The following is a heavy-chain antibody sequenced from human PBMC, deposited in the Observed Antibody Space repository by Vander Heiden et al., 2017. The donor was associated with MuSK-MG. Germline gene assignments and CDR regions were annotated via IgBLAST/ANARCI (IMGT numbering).Heavy chain of an antibody. CDR3: ARLKIGENFDY. D-gene: IGHD3-22*01. J-gene: IGHJ4*02. CDR2: IYYSGST. Sequence: QLQLQESGPGLVKPSETLSLTCTFSGGSISSSSYYWGWIRQPPGKGLEWIGSIYYSGSTYYNPSLKSRVTISVDTSKNQFSLKLSSVTAADTAVYYCARLKIGENFDYWGQGTLVTVSS. V-gene: IGHV4-39*01. CDR1: GGSISSSSYY.